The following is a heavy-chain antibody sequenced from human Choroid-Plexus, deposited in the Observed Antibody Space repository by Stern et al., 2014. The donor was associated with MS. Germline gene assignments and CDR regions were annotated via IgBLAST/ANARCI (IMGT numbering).Heavy chain of an antibody. CDR3: AKDRQWSTYFFDY. J-gene: IGHJ4*02. V-gene: IGHV3-30*18. CDR2: ISYDGSAK. Sequence: VQLVESGGGVAQPGRPLILSCAASGFTFSNFGMHWVRQAPGKGLEWVALISYDGSAKSYADTVKGPFTIFRDNSKNTLYMHMNSLRAEDTAVYYCAKDRQWSTYFFDYWGQGSLVTVSS. CDR1: GFTFSNFG. D-gene: IGHD2-15*01.